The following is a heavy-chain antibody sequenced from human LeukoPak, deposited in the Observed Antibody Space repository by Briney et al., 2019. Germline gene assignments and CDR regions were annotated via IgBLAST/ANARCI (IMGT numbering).Heavy chain of an antibody. CDR2: IITKADSYAT. Sequence: PGGSLRLSCAASGFTFSDSALHWVRQASGKGLEWVGRIITKADSYATAYAASVKGRFTISRDDSKNTAYLQMNSLKTEDTAVYYCTRHPGGMDVWGQGTTVTVSS. CDR1: GFTFSDSA. V-gene: IGHV3-73*01. CDR3: TRHPGGMDV. J-gene: IGHJ6*02.